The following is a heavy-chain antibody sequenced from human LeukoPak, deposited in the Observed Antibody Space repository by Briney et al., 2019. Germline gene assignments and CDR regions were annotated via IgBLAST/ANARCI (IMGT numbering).Heavy chain of an antibody. J-gene: IGHJ6*02. V-gene: IGHV3-30*04. D-gene: IGHD3-9*01. CDR1: GFTFSSYA. CDR3: AREGDYDILATYYYYYGIDV. Sequence: GGSLRLSCAASGFTFSSYAMHWVRQAPGKGLEWGAVISYDGSNKYYADSGKGRFTISRDNSKNTPYLQMNSLRAEDTAVYYCAREGDYDILATYYYYYGIDVWGQGTPVTVSS. CDR2: ISYDGSNK.